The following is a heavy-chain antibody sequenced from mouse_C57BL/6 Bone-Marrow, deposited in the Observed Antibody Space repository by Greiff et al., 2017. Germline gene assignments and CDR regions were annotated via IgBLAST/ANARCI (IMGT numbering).Heavy chain of an antibody. CDR2: IYPRSGNT. V-gene: IGHV1-81*01. CDR3: ARIYDGYYVPFAY. CDR1: GYTFTSYG. Sequence: VQLQESGAELARPGASVKLSCKASGYTFTSYGISWVKQRTGQGLEWIGEIYPRSGNTYYNEKFKGKATLTADKSSSTAYMELRSLTSEDSAVYFCARIYDGYYVPFAYWGQGTLVTGSA. D-gene: IGHD2-3*01. J-gene: IGHJ3*01.